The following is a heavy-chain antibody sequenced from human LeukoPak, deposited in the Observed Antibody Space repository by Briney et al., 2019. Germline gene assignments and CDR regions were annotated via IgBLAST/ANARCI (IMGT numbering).Heavy chain of an antibody. D-gene: IGHD4-17*01. J-gene: IGHJ4*02. V-gene: IGHV1-18*01. CDR1: GYTFTSYG. CDR2: ISAYNGNT. CDR3: ARVWFVTLGTVTSPTFDY. Sequence: ASVKVSCKASGYTFTSYGISWVRQAPGQGLEWMGWISAYNGNTNYAQKLQGRVTMTTDTSTSTAYMELRSLRSDDTAVYYCARVWFVTLGTVTSPTFDYWGQGTLVTVSS.